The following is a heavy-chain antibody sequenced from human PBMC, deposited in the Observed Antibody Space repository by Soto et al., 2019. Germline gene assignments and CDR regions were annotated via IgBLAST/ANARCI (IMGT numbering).Heavy chain of an antibody. Sequence: GSRRLSCAASGFTFSSYWMSWVRQAPGKGLEWVANIKQDGSEKYYVDAVKVRFTTSRDNAKNSLYLQMNSLRAEDTAVYYCARDYERIGVAPAAGINWFDPWGQGPLATVPX. D-gene: IGHD2-2*01. CDR1: GFTFSSYW. V-gene: IGHV3-7*01. J-gene: IGHJ5*02. CDR3: ARDYERIGVAPAAGINWFDP. CDR2: IKQDGSEK.